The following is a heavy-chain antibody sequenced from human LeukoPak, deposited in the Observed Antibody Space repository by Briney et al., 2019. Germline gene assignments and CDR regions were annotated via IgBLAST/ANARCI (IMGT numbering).Heavy chain of an antibody. CDR2: ISGSGGST. CDR1: GFTFSSYA. Sequence: GGSLRLSCAASGFTFSSYAMSWVRQAPGKGLEWVSAISGSGGSTYYADSVKGRFTISRDNSKNTLYLQMNSLRAEDTAVYYCAKPPPTAVAGIYYFDYWGQGTLVTVSS. CDR3: AKPPPTAVAGIYYFDY. V-gene: IGHV3-23*01. J-gene: IGHJ4*02. D-gene: IGHD6-19*01.